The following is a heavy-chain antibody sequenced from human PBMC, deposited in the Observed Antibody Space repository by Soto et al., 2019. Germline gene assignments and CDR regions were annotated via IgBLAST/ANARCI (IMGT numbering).Heavy chain of an antibody. V-gene: IGHV3-23*01. CDR3: AKDPYSSSLSPTFDY. J-gene: IGHJ4*02. CDR2: ISGSGGST. D-gene: IGHD6-6*01. CDR1: GFTFSSYA. Sequence: PGGSLRLSCAAPGFTFSSYAMSWVRQAPGKGLEWASAISGSGGSTYYADSVKGRFTISRDNSKNTLYLQMNSLRAEDTAVYYCAKDPYSSSLSPTFDYWGQGTLVTVSS.